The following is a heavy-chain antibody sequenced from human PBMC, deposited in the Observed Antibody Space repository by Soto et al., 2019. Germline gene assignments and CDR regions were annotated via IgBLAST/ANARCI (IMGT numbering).Heavy chain of an antibody. J-gene: IGHJ5*02. V-gene: IGHV4-31*03. D-gene: IGHD5-18*01. Sequence: TLSLTCSVSGGSINSFDNYWSWIRQLPGKGLEWIGYIYYNGNTYYNPSLRSRVVISIDTSKNQFSLMLSSLTAADTALYYRARNVDTPFLGNWFDPWGPGTLVTVSS. CDR1: GGSINSFDNY. CDR3: ARNVDTPFLGNWFDP. CDR2: IYYNGNT.